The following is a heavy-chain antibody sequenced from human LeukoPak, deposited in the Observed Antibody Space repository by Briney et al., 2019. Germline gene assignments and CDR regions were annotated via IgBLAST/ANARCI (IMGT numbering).Heavy chain of an antibody. V-gene: IGHV3-21*01. CDR2: ISPRGGGT. Sequence: PGGSLRLSCVASGFTVSSRYMTWVRQAPGKGLEWVSGISPRGGGTYYADSVKGRFTISRDNAKNSLYLQMNSLRAEDTAVYYCAELSITMIGGVWGKGTTVTISS. D-gene: IGHD3-10*02. CDR3: AELSITMIGGV. CDR1: GFTVSSRY. J-gene: IGHJ6*04.